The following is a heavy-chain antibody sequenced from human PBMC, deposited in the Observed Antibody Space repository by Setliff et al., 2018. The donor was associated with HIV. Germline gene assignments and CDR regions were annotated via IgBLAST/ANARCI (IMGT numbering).Heavy chain of an antibody. CDR3: ARSDNYYSGSGSNNVGLDCFDI. V-gene: IGHV4-39*01. J-gene: IGHJ3*02. D-gene: IGHD3-10*01. Sequence: SETLSLTCTVSGDPISSGSYYWGWVRQPPGKGLEWIGSIYYSGSIFYKPSLKSRVTVSVDTSKNQFSLKVNSVTAADTAVYYCARSDNYYSGSGSNNVGLDCFDIWGQGTMVTVSS. CDR1: GDPISSGSYY. CDR2: IYYSGSI.